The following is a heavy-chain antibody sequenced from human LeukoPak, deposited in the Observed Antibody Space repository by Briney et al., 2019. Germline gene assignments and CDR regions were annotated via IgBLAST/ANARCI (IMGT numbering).Heavy chain of an antibody. CDR1: GFTFTRSA. V-gene: IGHV1-58*02. D-gene: IGHD3-22*01. J-gene: IGHJ4*02. CDR3: AALVDYYDSSGYYVDY. CDR2: IVVGSGNT. Sequence: GASVKVSCKASGFTFTRSAMQWGRQARGQRLEWIGWIVVGSGNTNYAQKFQERVTISRDMSTSTAYMELSSLRSEDTAVYYCAALVDYYDSSGYYVDYWGQGTLVTVSS.